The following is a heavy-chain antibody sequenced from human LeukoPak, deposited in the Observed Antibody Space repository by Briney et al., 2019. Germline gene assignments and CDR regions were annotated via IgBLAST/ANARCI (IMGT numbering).Heavy chain of an antibody. CDR2: ISISGENT. Sequence: GGSLRLSCAASGSTFSSYATSWVRPAPGKGLEWVSAISISGENTYYADSVKGRFTISRDTSRNTLYLQMHSLRAEDTAVYYCARLISTSSSRFSDYWGQGTLVTVSS. D-gene: IGHD6-6*01. CDR3: ARLISTSSSRFSDY. CDR1: GSTFSSYA. V-gene: IGHV3-23*01. J-gene: IGHJ4*02.